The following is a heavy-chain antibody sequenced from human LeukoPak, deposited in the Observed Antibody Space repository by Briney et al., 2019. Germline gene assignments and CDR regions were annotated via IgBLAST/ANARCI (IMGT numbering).Heavy chain of an antibody. CDR1: GYSFSSYW. D-gene: IGHD3-10*01. V-gene: IGHV5-51*01. Sequence: GESLKISCKTSGYSFSSYWIGWVRQMPAKSLECLVVIFPRDSDTSYSPSFQGQVTISADKSTNTASLHWGSLKASDTAIYYCVRSLPGTMLRGYGMDVWGRGTTVTVS. CDR2: IFPRDSDT. CDR3: VRSLPGTMLRGYGMDV. J-gene: IGHJ6*02.